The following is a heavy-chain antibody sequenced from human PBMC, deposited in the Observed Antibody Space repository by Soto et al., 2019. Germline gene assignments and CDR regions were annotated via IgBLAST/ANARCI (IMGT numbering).Heavy chain of an antibody. V-gene: IGHV3-23*01. CDR1: GFTFSSYA. CDR2: ISGSGGST. D-gene: IGHD3-22*01. J-gene: IGHJ3*02. Sequence: GGSRRLSCAASGFTFSSYAMSWVRQAPGKGLEWVSAISGSGGSTYYADSVKGRFTISRDNSKNTLYLQMNSLRAEDTAVYYCAKGYYYDSSGYFDAFDIWGQGTMVTVSS. CDR3: AKGYYYDSSGYFDAFDI.